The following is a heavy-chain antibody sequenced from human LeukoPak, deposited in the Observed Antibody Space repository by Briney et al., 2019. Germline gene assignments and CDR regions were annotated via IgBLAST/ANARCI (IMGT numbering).Heavy chain of an antibody. CDR2: IIPILGIA. CDR3: ARGPVAGAGAFDI. V-gene: IGHV1-69*04. Sequence: ASVTVSFKASGGTFSSYAISWVRQAPGQGLEWMGRIIPILGIANYAQKFQGRVTITADKSTSTAYMELSSLRSEDTAVYYCARGPVAGAGAFDIWGQGTMVTVSS. D-gene: IGHD6-19*01. J-gene: IGHJ3*02. CDR1: GGTFSSYA.